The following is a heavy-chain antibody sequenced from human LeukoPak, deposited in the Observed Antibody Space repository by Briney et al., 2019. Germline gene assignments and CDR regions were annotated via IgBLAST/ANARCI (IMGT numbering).Heavy chain of an antibody. CDR2: INAGNGNT. Sequence: ASVKVSCKASGYTFTSYAMHWVRQAPGQRLEWMGGINAGNGNTKYSQKFQGRVTITRDTSASTAYMELSSLRSEDTAVYYCARGSSRGYYFDYWGQGTLVTVSS. V-gene: IGHV1-3*01. D-gene: IGHD6-13*01. CDR3: ARGSSRGYYFDY. CDR1: GYTFTSYA. J-gene: IGHJ4*02.